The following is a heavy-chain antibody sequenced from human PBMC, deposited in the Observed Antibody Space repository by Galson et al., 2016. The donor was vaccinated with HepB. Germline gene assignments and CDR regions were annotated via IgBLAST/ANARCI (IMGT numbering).Heavy chain of an antibody. CDR2: ISSGGTT. D-gene: IGHD6-13*01. Sequence: SLRLSCAASGFTFNIYAMSWVRLAPGKGLEWVSAISSGGTTYYADPVEGRFTISRDNSKNTLSLQMNSLRAEDTAVYYWAKDRDSNWYEKYFQHWGQGTLVTVSS. V-gene: IGHV3-23*01. CDR1: GFTFNIYA. J-gene: IGHJ1*01. CDR3: AKDRDSNWYEKYFQH.